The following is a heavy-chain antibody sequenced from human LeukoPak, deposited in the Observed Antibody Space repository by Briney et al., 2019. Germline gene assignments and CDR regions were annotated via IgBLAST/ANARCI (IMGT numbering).Heavy chain of an antibody. D-gene: IGHD3-22*01. CDR1: GYTFTSYG. J-gene: IGHJ4*02. CDR2: ISAYNGNT. Sequence: ASVKVSCKVSGYTFTSYGISWVRQAPGQGLEWMGWISAYNGNTNYAQKLQGRVTMTTDTSTSTAYMELRSLRSDDTAVYYCARCGSDYYDSSGYYYYFDYWGQGTLVTVSS. V-gene: IGHV1-18*01. CDR3: ARCGSDYYDSSGYYYYFDY.